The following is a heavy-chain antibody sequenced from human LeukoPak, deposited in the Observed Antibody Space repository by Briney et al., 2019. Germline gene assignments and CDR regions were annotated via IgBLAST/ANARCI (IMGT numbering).Heavy chain of an antibody. J-gene: IGHJ4*02. V-gene: IGHV3-30-3*01. Sequence: GGSLRLSCAASGFTFSSYAMHWVRQAPGKGLEWVAVISYDGSNKYYADSVKGRFSISRDNSKNTLYLQMNSLRAEDTAVYYCAKGGVPVVSPAVNWGQGTLVTVSS. D-gene: IGHD2-2*01. CDR1: GFTFSSYA. CDR2: ISYDGSNK. CDR3: AKGGVPVVSPAVN.